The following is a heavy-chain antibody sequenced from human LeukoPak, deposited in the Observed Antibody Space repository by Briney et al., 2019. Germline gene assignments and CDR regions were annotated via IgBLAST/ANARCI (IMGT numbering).Heavy chain of an antibody. D-gene: IGHD5-18*01. Sequence: SETLSLTCTVSGGSISSGDYYWSWIRQPPGKGLEWIRYIYYSGSTYYNPSLKSRVTISVDTSKNQFSLKLSSVTAADTAVYYCARDGGYSYGQDYWGQGTLVTVSS. V-gene: IGHV4-30-4*01. CDR2: IYYSGST. CDR3: ARDGGYSYGQDY. J-gene: IGHJ4*02. CDR1: GGSISSGDYY.